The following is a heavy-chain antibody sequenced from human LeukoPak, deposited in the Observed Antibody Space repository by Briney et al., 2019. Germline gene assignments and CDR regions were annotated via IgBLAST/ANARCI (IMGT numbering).Heavy chain of an antibody. CDR1: GFTFSSYA. D-gene: IGHD3-10*02. V-gene: IGHV3-23*01. CDR2: ISDSGGST. CDR3: ASRQGLGWHYVN. Sequence: GGSLRLSCVDSGFTFSSYAMSWVRQVPGKGLEWVSGISDSGGSTYYADSVKGRFTISRDNSKNTLYLQMNSLRAEDTAVYYCASRQGLGWHYVNWGQGTLVTVSS. J-gene: IGHJ4*02.